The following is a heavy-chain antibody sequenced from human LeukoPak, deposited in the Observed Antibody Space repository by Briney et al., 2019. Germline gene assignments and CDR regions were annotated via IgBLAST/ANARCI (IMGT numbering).Heavy chain of an antibody. J-gene: IGHJ4*02. CDR3: ARDCESSAGCFDY. CDR2: IIPIFGTA. CDR1: GGTFSSYA. Sequence: ASVKVSCKASGGTFSSYAISWVRQAPGQGLEWMGGIIPIFGTANYAQKFQGRVTITADESTSTAYMELSSLRSEDTAVYYCARDCESSAGCFDYWGQGTLVTVST. V-gene: IGHV1-69*13. D-gene: IGHD6-13*01.